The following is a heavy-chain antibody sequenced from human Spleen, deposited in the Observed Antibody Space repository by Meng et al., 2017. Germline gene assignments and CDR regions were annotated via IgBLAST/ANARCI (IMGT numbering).Heavy chain of an antibody. CDR1: GFTFSNAW. J-gene: IGHJ4*02. D-gene: IGHD3-22*01. V-gene: IGHV3-15*05. CDR2: IKSKTDGGTT. Sequence: GESLKISCAASGFTFSNAWMSWVRQAPGKGLEWVGRIKSKTDGGTTDYAAPVKGRFTISRDDSKNTLYLQMNSLRAEDTAVYYCARSPGAWEAYYYDSSGYYYYDYWGQGTLVTVSS. CDR3: ARSPGAWEAYYYDSSGYYYYDY.